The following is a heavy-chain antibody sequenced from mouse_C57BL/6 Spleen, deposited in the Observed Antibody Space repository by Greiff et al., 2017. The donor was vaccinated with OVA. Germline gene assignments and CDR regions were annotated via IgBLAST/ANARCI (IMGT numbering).Heavy chain of an antibody. Sequence: VQLQQPGAELVKPGASVKMSCKASGYTFTSYWITWVKQRPGQGLEWIGDIYPGSGSTNYNEKFKSKATLTVDTSSSTAYMQLSSLKSEDSAVYYCARDYYVSSYYFDYWGQGTTLTVSS. D-gene: IGHD1-1*01. CDR3: ARDYYVSSYYFDY. CDR1: GYTFTSYW. J-gene: IGHJ2*01. CDR2: IYPGSGST. V-gene: IGHV1-55*01.